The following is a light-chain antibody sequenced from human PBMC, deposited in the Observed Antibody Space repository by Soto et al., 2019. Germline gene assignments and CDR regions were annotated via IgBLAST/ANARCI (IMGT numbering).Light chain of an antibody. CDR1: HSVSRN. V-gene: IGKV3-15*01. Sequence: EILMTQSPATLSVSPGERATLSCRASHSVSRNLAWYQQKPGQTPRLLIYGASARATGTPARFSGSGSGTEYTLTISSVQYEDFAVYYCQQYNNWPQWTFGQGTKVEIK. J-gene: IGKJ1*01. CDR3: QQYNNWPQWT. CDR2: GAS.